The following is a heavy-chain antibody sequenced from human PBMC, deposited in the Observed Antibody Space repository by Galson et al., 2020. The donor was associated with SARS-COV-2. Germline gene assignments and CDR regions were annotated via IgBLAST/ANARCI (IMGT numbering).Heavy chain of an antibody. CDR1: GGSISSYY. V-gene: IGHV4-59*01. Sequence: ETSETLSLTCTVSGGSISSYYWSWIRQPPGKGLEWIGYIYYSGSTNYNPSLKSRVTILVDTSKNQFSLKLTSVTAADTAVYYCAREHRAGTGTIGNYYGMDVWGQGTTVTVSS. D-gene: IGHD1-1*01. CDR2: IYYSGST. J-gene: IGHJ6*02. CDR3: AREHRAGTGTIGNYYGMDV.